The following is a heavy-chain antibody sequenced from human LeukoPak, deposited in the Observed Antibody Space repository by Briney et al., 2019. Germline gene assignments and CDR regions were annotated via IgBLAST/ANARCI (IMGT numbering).Heavy chain of an antibody. J-gene: IGHJ6*02. CDR3: ARGPIHLWLYYGMYV. Sequence: GGSLRLSCTTSGFTFGNHAMCWVRQAPGKGLEWVGVIRSGAYGGSTEYAVSVQGRFTISRDDSRGIAYLQMNSLKTEDTALYYCARGPIHLWLYYGMYVWGQGTTVTVSS. CDR2: IRSGAYGGST. V-gene: IGHV3-49*04. D-gene: IGHD5-18*01. CDR1: GFTFGNHA.